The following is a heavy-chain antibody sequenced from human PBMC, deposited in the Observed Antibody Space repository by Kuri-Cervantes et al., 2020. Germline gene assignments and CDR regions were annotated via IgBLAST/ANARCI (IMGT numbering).Heavy chain of an antibody. Sequence: GSLRLSCTVSGYSISSGYYWGWIRQPPGKGLEWIGSIYHSGSTYYNPSLKSRVTISVDTSKNQFSLKLSSVTAADTAVYYCARAGSSGGSPFYYFDYWGQGTLVTVSS. D-gene: IGHD2-15*01. CDR3: ARAGSSGGSPFYYFDY. CDR1: GYSISSGYY. J-gene: IGHJ4*02. V-gene: IGHV4-38-2*02. CDR2: IYHSGST.